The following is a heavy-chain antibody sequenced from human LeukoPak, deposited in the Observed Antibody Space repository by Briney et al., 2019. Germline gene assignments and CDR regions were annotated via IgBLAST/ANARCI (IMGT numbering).Heavy chain of an antibody. CDR2: ISHSGRT. CDR1: GVSFSGYY. CDR3: TRTSPGIPLDF. Sequence: PSETLSLTCAVSGVSFSGYYWSWIRLPPGKGPEWIGEISHSGRTSYNPSLKGRVTISLDTSMNHFSLNLRFVTAADTAVYVCTRTSPGIPLDFWGQGTLVTVSS. D-gene: IGHD1-26*01. J-gene: IGHJ4*02. V-gene: IGHV4-34*01.